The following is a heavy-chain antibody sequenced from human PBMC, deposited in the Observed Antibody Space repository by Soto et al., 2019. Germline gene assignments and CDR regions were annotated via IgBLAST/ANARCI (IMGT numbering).Heavy chain of an antibody. CDR2: IKSKTDGGTT. CDR1: GFTFSNAW. CDR3: TTGTILWWRDPPPVQH. J-gene: IGHJ1*01. Sequence: EVQLVESGGGLVKPGGSLRLSCAASGFTFSNAWMSWVRQAPGKGLEWVGRIKSKTDGGTTDYAAPVKGRFTISRDDSKNTLYLQMNSLKTEDTAVYYCTTGTILWWRDPPPVQHWGQGTLVTVSS. V-gene: IGHV3-15*01. D-gene: IGHD2-21*01.